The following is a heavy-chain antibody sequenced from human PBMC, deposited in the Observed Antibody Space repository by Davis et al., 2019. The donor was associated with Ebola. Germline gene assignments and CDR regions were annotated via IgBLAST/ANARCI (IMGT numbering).Heavy chain of an antibody. CDR3: ASRYCSGGSCYGYYYGMDV. CDR1: GGSISSSSYY. CDR2: IYYSGST. J-gene: IGHJ6*02. V-gene: IGHV4-39*07. D-gene: IGHD2-15*01. Sequence: PSETLSLTCTVSGGSISSSSYYWGWIRQPPGKGLEWIGSIYYSGSTYYNPSLKRRVTISVDTSKNQFSLKLSSVTAADTAVYYCASRYCSGGSCYGYYYGMDVWGQGTTVTVSS.